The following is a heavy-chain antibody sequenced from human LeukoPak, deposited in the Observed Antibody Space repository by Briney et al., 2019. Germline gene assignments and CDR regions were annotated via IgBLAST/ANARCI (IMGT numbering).Heavy chain of an antibody. D-gene: IGHD6-19*01. J-gene: IGHJ4*02. CDR1: GFTFSSYA. Sequence: PGGSLRLSCAASGFTFSSYAMSWVRQAPGKGLEWVSAISGSGGSTYYADSVKGRFTISRDNSRNTLCLQMNSLRAEDAAVYYCANAAWLVTYYSDYWGQGTLVTVSS. CDR3: ANAAWLVTYYSDY. V-gene: IGHV3-23*01. CDR2: ISGSGGST.